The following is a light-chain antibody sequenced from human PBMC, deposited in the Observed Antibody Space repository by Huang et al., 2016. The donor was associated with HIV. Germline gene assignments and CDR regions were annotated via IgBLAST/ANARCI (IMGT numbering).Light chain of an antibody. J-gene: IGKJ2*01. CDR1: QSVSSY. Sequence: EVVLTQSPATLSLSPGERATLSCRASQSVSSYLAWYNQKPGQAPSVLIYDASNRASGIPARFSGSGSGTDFTLTISSLKPEDFAVYYCQQRGNWPPLAYSFGQGTKLEIK. CDR2: DAS. CDR3: QQRGNWPPLAYS. V-gene: IGKV3-11*01.